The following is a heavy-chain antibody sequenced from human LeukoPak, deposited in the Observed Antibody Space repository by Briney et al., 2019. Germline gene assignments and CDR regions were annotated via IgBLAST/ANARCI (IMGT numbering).Heavy chain of an antibody. Sequence: ASVKVSCKVSGYTLTELSMHWVRQAPGKGLEWMGGFDPEDGETIYAQKFQGRVTMTEDTSTDTAYMGLSSLRSEDTAVYYCATDIRPGTTVVKAALDYWGQGTLVIVSS. CDR2: FDPEDGET. CDR3: ATDIRPGTTVVKAALDY. CDR1: GYTLTELS. J-gene: IGHJ4*02. V-gene: IGHV1-24*01. D-gene: IGHD4-23*01.